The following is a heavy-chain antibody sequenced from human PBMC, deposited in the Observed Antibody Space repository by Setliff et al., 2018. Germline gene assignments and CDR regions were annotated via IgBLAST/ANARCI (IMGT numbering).Heavy chain of an antibody. Sequence: SETLSLTCTVSGGSISSSSYYWGWIRQPPGKGLEWIGTLSYNGNAYYTPSLKSRVTISIDTSKNQFSLKLSSVTAADTAVYYCARSRGYKHDSSGYYYDHYYYYYMDVWGKGTPVTVSS. CDR3: ARSRGYKHDSSGYYYDHYYYYYMDV. CDR1: GGSISSSSYY. V-gene: IGHV4-39*07. D-gene: IGHD3-22*01. CDR2: LSYNGNA. J-gene: IGHJ6*03.